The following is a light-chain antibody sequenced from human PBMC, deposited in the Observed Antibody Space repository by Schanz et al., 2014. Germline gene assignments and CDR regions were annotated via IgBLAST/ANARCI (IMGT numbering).Light chain of an antibody. CDR3: SSYTSSSTV. J-gene: IGLJ1*01. CDR1: SSDVGSYNL. V-gene: IGLV2-14*02. CDR2: DVS. Sequence: QSALTQPASVSGSPGQSITISCTGTSSDVGSYNLVSWYQQHPGKAPKLMIYDVSNRPSGVSNRFSGSKSGNTASLTISGLQAEDEADYYCSSYTSSSTVFGTGTKLTVL.